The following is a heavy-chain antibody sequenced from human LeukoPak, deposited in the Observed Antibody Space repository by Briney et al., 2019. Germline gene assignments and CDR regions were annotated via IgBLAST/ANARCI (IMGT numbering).Heavy chain of an antibody. CDR2: ISSSSSYI. CDR1: GFTFSSYG. Sequence: GGSLRLSCAASGFTFSSYGMHWVRQAPGKGLEWVSSISSSSSYIYYADSVKGRFTISRDNAKNSLYLQMNSLRAEDTAVYYCARDRGPSVAFDIWGQGTMVTVSS. J-gene: IGHJ3*02. CDR3: ARDRGPSVAFDI. V-gene: IGHV3-21*01. D-gene: IGHD3-10*01.